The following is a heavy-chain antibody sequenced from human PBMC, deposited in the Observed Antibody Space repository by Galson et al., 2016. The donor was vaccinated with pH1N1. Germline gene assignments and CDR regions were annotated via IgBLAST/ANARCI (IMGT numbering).Heavy chain of an antibody. CDR3: AEVGLHAPSGHFYYMDV. CDR1: RFTLSSYG. Sequence: SLRLSCAGSRFTLSSYGIHWVRQAPGKGLEWVAFIRFAGDGQIYTDSVTGRFTISRDHSKNTVYLQMDSLRPDDTAEYFCAEVGLHAPSGHFYYMDVWGKGTTVTVSS. D-gene: IGHD3-16*01. J-gene: IGHJ6*03. CDR2: IRFAGDGQ. V-gene: IGHV3-30*02.